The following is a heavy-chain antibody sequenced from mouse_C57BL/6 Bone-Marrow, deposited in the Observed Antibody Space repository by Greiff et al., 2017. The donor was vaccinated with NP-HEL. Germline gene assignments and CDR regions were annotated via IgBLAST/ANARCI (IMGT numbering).Heavy chain of an antibody. Sequence: EVQGVESGGGLVKPGGSLKLSCAASGFTFSSYAMSWVRQTPEKRLEWVATISDGGSYTYYPDNVKGRFTISRDNAKNNLYLQMSHLKSEDTAMYYCARDTNVYYGNLDYWGQGTTLTVSS. D-gene: IGHD2-1*01. J-gene: IGHJ2*01. V-gene: IGHV5-4*01. CDR1: GFTFSSYA. CDR2: ISDGGSYT. CDR3: ARDTNVYYGNLDY.